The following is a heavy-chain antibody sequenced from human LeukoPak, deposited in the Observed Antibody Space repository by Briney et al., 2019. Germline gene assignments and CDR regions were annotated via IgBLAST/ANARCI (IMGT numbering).Heavy chain of an antibody. V-gene: IGHV3-23*01. CDR3: AKESDYYGSGSLGY. Sequence: GASLRLSCAASGFTFSSYAMSWVRQAPGKGLEWVSSISGSGGSTYYADSEKGRFTISRDNSKNTLYLQMNSLRAEDTAVYYCAKESDYYGSGSLGYWGQGTLVTVSS. CDR2: ISGSGGST. J-gene: IGHJ4*02. CDR1: GFTFSSYA. D-gene: IGHD3-10*01.